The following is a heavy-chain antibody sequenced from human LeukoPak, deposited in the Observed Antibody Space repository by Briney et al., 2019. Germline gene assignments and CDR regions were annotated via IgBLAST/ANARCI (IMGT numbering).Heavy chain of an antibody. J-gene: IGHJ6*02. CDR3: ARGRDLYGMDV. Sequence: GGSLRLSCAASGFTFRSYATNWVSQAPGKGLEWVSYTSSTGNTMYYEDPVKGRFTIYRDNANNSLYLQMNRLRVEDTSFYYCARGRDLYGMDVWGQGTTVTVSS. V-gene: IGHV3-48*03. CDR1: GFTFRSYA. CDR2: TSSTGNTM.